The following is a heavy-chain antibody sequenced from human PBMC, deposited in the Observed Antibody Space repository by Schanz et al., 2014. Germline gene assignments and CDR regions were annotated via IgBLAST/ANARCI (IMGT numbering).Heavy chain of an antibody. J-gene: IGHJ4*02. CDR1: GFNSDDYA. D-gene: IGHD5-18*01. Sequence: EVQLLESGGGLVEPGGSLRLSCAASGFNSDDYAMHWVRQAPGKGLEWVSNIPWNGAAIGYAGSVRGRFTISRDSAKNSLYLQMNSLRVEDTAVYYCAKDAENTAMITDYFDYWGQGTLXTVSS. V-gene: IGHV3-9*02. CDR2: IPWNGAAI. CDR3: AKDAENTAMITDYFDY.